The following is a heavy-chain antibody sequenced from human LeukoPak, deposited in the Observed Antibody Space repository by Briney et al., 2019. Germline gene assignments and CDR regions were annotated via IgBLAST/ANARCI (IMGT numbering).Heavy chain of an antibody. J-gene: IGHJ4*02. CDR2: INPNTGGT. CDR3: ARDVGYTYGNYFDY. Sequence: ASVKVSCKASGYTFTGYYMHWVRQAPGQGLEWMGWINPNTGGTNYAQKFQGRVTMTRDTSISTAYMELSSLRSDDTAVYYCARDVGYTYGNYFDYWGQGTLAPVSS. V-gene: IGHV1-2*02. D-gene: IGHD5-18*01. CDR1: GYTFTGYY.